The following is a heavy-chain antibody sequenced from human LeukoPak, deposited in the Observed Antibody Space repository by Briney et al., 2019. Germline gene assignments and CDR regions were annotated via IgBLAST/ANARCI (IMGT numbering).Heavy chain of an antibody. J-gene: IGHJ4*02. CDR1: GYTFTDYY. V-gene: IGHV1-69-2*01. D-gene: IGHD4-23*01. Sequence: ASVKISYKVSGYTFTDYYMHWVQQAPGKGLEWMGLVDPEDGETIYAEKFQGRVTITADTSTDTAYMELSSLRSEDTAVYYCATAVATTEIDYWGQGTLVTVSS. CDR3: ATAVATTEIDY. CDR2: VDPEDGET.